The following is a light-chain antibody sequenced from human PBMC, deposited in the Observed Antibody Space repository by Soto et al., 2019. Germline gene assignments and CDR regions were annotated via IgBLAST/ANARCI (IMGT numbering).Light chain of an antibody. CDR3: SSYTSSSTLEAV. J-gene: IGLJ7*01. CDR2: EVS. V-gene: IGLV2-14*01. CDR1: SSDVGGYNY. Sequence: QSALTQPASVSGSPGQSITISCTGTSSDVGGYNYVSWYQQHPGKAPKLMIYEVSNRPSGVSNRFSGSKSGNTASLTISGLQAEDEADYYCSSYTSSSTLEAVFGGDTQLTVL.